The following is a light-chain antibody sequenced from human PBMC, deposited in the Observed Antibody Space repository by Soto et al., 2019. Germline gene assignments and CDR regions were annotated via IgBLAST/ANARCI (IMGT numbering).Light chain of an antibody. CDR2: SND. Sequence: QSVLTQTPSASGTPGQRVTISCSGSSSNIESNTVNWYQQLPGAAPKLLIYSNDQRPSGVPDRFSGSKSGTSGSLAISGLQSEDEGDYYCATWDDSLNGWVFGGGTQLTVL. J-gene: IGLJ3*02. CDR3: ATWDDSLNGWV. CDR1: SSNIESNT. V-gene: IGLV1-44*01.